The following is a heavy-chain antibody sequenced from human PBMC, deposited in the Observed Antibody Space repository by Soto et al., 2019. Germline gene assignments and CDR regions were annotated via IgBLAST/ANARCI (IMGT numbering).Heavy chain of an antibody. CDR1: GYTFTNYA. Sequence: QVQLVQSGAEVKKPGASVKVSCKASGYTFTNYAIHWVRQAPGQRLEWMGWINAGNRNTEYSQKFQGRIIMTRDTSANTAYMERSSLTSEDTAVYYCARGYDSVWGSYRSDAFDIWGQGTMVTVSS. CDR2: INAGNRNT. CDR3: ARGYDSVWGSYRSDAFDI. D-gene: IGHD3-16*02. J-gene: IGHJ3*02. V-gene: IGHV1-3*01.